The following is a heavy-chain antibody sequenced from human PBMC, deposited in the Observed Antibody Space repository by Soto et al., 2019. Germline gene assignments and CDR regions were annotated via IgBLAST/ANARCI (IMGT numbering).Heavy chain of an antibody. D-gene: IGHD5-18*01. CDR2: VNSDGSIT. Sequence: SLSLSCAASGFDFTNSWMHWVRQPPGKGLVWVSHVNSDGSITTYADSVKGRFTISRDNAKNTVYLQMNSLRVEDTAVYYCTRDQRYSSSVWGQGTLVTVSS. CDR1: GFDFTNSW. V-gene: IGHV3-74*01. CDR3: TRDQRYSSSV. J-gene: IGHJ4*02.